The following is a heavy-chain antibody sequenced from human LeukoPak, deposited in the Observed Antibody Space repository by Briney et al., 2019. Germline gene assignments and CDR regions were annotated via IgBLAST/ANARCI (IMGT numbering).Heavy chain of an antibody. CDR2: IYYSGST. CDR1: GGSISSYY. V-gene: IGHV4-59*01. J-gene: IGHJ6*02. D-gene: IGHD3-9*01. Sequence: PSETLSLTCTVSGGSISSYYWSWIRQPPGKGLEWIGYIYYSGSTNYNPSLKSRVTISVDTSKNQFSLELSSVTAADTAVYYCARTYYNIAGYYYGMDVWGQGTTVTVSS. CDR3: ARTYYNIAGYYYGMDV.